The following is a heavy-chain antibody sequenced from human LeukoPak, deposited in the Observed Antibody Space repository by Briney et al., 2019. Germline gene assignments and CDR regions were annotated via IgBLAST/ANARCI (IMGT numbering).Heavy chain of an antibody. V-gene: IGHV4-59*01. CDR1: GGSISSYY. CDR2: IYYSGST. Sequence: KTSETLSLTCTVSGGSISSYYWSWIRQPPGKGLEWIGYIYYSGSTNYNPSLKSRVTISVDTSKNQFSLKLSSVTAADTAVYYCARGRAGYYDSSIALDIWGQGTMVTVSS. J-gene: IGHJ3*02. D-gene: IGHD3-22*01. CDR3: ARGRAGYYDSSIALDI.